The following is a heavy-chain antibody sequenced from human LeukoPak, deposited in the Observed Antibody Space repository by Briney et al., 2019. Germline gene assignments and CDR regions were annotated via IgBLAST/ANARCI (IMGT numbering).Heavy chain of an antibody. V-gene: IGHV4-39*07. Sequence: PSETLSLTCTVSGGSISSSSYYWGWIRQPPGKGLEWIGSIYYSGSTYYNPSLKSRVTISVDTSKNQFSLKLSSVTAADTAVYYCARGKDYGDPRAPLGYWGQGTLVTVSS. CDR1: GGSISSSSYY. CDR3: ARGKDYGDPRAPLGY. D-gene: IGHD4-17*01. CDR2: IYYSGST. J-gene: IGHJ4*02.